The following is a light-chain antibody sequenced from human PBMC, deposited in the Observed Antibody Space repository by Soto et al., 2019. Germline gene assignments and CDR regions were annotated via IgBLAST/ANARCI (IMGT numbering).Light chain of an antibody. CDR1: SSDIGTYEY. CDR2: EVN. Sequence: QSALTQPASVSGSPGQSITISCAGSSSDIGTYEYVSWYQQYPGKAPKLMIYEVNYRPSGVSNRFSGSKSGNTASLTISGLQAEDEGDYYCNSMTTSTSTRFVFGTGPKLTVL. J-gene: IGLJ1*01. CDR3: NSMTTSTSTRFV. V-gene: IGLV2-14*01.